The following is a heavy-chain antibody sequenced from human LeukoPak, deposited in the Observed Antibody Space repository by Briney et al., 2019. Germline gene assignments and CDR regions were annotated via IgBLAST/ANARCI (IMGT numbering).Heavy chain of an antibody. V-gene: IGHV4-59*01. Sequence: SETLSLTCTVSGGSISSYYWSWIRQPPGKGREWIGYIYYSGSTNYNPSLKSRVTISVDTSKNQFSLKLSSVTAADTAVYYCARAGYSSGWFGGYYFDYWGQGTLVTDSS. J-gene: IGHJ4*02. D-gene: IGHD6-19*01. CDR3: ARAGYSSGWFGGYYFDY. CDR2: IYYSGST. CDR1: GGSISSYY.